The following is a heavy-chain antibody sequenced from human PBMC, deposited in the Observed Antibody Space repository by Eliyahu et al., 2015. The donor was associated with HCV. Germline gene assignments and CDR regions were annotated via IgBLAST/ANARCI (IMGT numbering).Heavy chain of an antibody. J-gene: IGHJ4*02. Sequence: QVQLVESGGGVVQPGRSLRLSCAAXGFTFSSYAMHWVRQAPGKGLEWVAVISYDGSNKYYADSVKGRFTISRDNSKNTLYLQMNSLRAEDTAVYYCARANRDYGDYWGQGTLVTVSS. V-gene: IGHV3-30-3*01. CDR2: ISYDGSNK. CDR3: ARANRDYGDY. CDR1: GFTFSSYA. D-gene: IGHD2/OR15-2a*01.